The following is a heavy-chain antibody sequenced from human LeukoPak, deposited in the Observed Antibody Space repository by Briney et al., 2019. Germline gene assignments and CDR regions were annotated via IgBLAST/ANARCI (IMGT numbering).Heavy chain of an antibody. D-gene: IGHD2/OR15-2a*01. CDR3: ARIGTTTRGPAGLDV. J-gene: IGHJ6*02. Sequence: KAGGSLRLSCAASGFTFSSYEMNWVRQAPGKGLEWVSYIASGGGANSFYSESVKGRFTISRDNAKKSLYLHMNSLRAEDTRVYYCARIGTTTRGPAGLDVWGQGTTVTVSS. CDR1: GFTFSSYE. CDR2: IASGGGANS. V-gene: IGHV3-48*03.